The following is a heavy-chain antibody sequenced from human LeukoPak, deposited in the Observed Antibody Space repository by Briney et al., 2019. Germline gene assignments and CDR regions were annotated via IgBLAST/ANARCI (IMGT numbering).Heavy chain of an antibody. V-gene: IGHV5-51*01. J-gene: IGHJ3*02. CDR3: ARRYYYDTSGYYGSHDAFDI. CDR2: IYPGDSDT. D-gene: IGHD3-22*01. Sequence: GESLKISFQGSGYSFTSYWIGWVRQMPGKGLEWMGIIYPGDSDTRYSPSFQGQVTISADKSISTAYVQCSSLRASDTAMYYCARRYYYDTSGYYGSHDAFDIWGQGTMVTVSS. CDR1: GYSFTSYW.